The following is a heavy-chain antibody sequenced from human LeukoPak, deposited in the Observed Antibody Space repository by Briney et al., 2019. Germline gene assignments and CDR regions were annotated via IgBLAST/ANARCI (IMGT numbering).Heavy chain of an antibody. D-gene: IGHD3-22*01. V-gene: IGHV3-23*01. CDR2: MSGSGGST. CDR1: GFTFSSYA. Sequence: GGSLRLSCAASGFTFSSYAMSWVRQAPGKGLEWVSAMSGSGGSTYYADSVKGRFTISRDNSKNTLYLQMNSLRAEDTAVYYCAKDYYDSSGYYLDYFDYWGQGTLVTVSS. CDR3: AKDYYDSSGYYLDYFDY. J-gene: IGHJ4*02.